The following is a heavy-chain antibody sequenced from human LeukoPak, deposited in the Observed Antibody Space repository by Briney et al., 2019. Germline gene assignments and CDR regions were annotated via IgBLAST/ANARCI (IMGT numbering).Heavy chain of an antibody. D-gene: IGHD1-1*01. CDR1: GGSISSGSYY. J-gene: IGHJ3*02. V-gene: IGHV4-61*02. CDR2: IYTSGST. CDR3: ARATRGGAFDI. Sequence: SQTLFLTCTVSGGSISSGSYYWSWIRQPAGKGLEWIGRIYTSGSTNYNPSLKSRVTISVDTSKNQFSLKLSSVTAADTAVYYCARATRGGAFDIWGQGTMVTVSS.